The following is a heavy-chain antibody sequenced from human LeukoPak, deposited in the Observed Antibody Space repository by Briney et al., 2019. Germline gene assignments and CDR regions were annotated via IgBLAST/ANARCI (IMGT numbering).Heavy chain of an antibody. CDR2: INPNSGGT. D-gene: IGHD2-2*01. Sequence: ASVKVSCKASGYTFTGYYMHWVRQAPGQGLEWMGWINPNSGGTNYAQKFQGRVTMTRDTSISTAYMELSRLRSDDTAVYYCARDHVDDIVVVPAAMRGPYYYYYYMDVWGKGTTVTISS. CDR3: ARDHVDDIVVVPAAMRGPYYYYYYMDV. V-gene: IGHV1-2*02. CDR1: GYTFTGYY. J-gene: IGHJ6*03.